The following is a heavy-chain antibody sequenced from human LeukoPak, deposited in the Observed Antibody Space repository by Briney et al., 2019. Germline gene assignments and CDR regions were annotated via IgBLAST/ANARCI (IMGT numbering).Heavy chain of an antibody. Sequence: GGSLRLSCAASGFTFSAYQMNWVRQAPGKGLEWVSVFWYDASREYYADSVKGRFTISRDSSKNTLYLQMNGLRAEDTAVYYCARDISSSWYDYWGQGTLVTVSS. CDR3: ARDISSSWYDY. CDR1: GFTFSAYQ. CDR2: FWYDASRE. J-gene: IGHJ4*02. D-gene: IGHD6-13*01. V-gene: IGHV3-33*08.